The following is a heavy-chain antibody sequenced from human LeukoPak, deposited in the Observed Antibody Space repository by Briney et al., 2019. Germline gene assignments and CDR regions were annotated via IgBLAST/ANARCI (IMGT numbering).Heavy chain of an antibody. J-gene: IGHJ5*02. D-gene: IGHD3-10*01. CDR3: ARGQLGSGMDDP. V-gene: IGHV4-59*01. CDR2: IYHSGSA. Sequence: SETLSLTCPVTGVSITSYYWSWIRQPPGKGLEWIGYIYHSGSAKYNPSLKSRATIVVDTSKNQFSLKLTSVTAADTAVYYCARGQLGSGMDDPWGQGTLVTVSS. CDR1: GVSITSYY.